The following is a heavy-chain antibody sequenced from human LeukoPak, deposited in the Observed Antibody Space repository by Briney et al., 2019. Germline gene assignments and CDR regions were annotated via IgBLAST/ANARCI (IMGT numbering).Heavy chain of an antibody. J-gene: IGHJ3*02. D-gene: IGHD3-10*01. V-gene: IGHV4-39*01. Sequence: SETLSLTCTVSGGSISSSSYCWGWIRQPPGKGLEWIGSIYYSGSTYYNPSLKSRVTISVDTSKNQFSLKLSSVTAADTAVYYCARPMPYGSGSYHAFDIWGQGTMVTVSS. CDR1: GGSISSSSYC. CDR2: IYYSGST. CDR3: ARPMPYGSGSYHAFDI.